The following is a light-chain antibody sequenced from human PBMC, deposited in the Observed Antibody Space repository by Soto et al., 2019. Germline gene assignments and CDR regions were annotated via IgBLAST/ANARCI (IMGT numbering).Light chain of an antibody. V-gene: IGLV2-8*01. J-gene: IGLJ2*01. CDR2: EVS. Sequence: QSVLTQPPSASGSPGQSVTISCTGTSSDVGGYNYVSWYQQYPGKAPKLMIYEVSKRPSGVPDRFSGSKSGNTASLTVSGLQAEDDADYYCTSYAGSNNLFGGGTQLTVL. CDR1: SSDVGGYNY. CDR3: TSYAGSNNL.